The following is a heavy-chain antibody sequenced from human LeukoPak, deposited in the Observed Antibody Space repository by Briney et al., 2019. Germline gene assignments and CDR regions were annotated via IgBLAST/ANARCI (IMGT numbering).Heavy chain of an antibody. CDR2: MNPNSGNT. D-gene: IGHD3-10*01. CDR3: ARGNYYGSGTYYYYYYMDV. Sequence: ASVKVSCKASGYTFTSHDINWVRQATGQGLEWMGWMNPNSGNTGYAQKLQGRVTMTRNNSITTAYMELSSLGSEDTAVYYCARGNYYGSGTYYYYYYMDVWGKGTTVTISS. J-gene: IGHJ6*03. CDR1: GYTFTSHD. V-gene: IGHV1-8*01.